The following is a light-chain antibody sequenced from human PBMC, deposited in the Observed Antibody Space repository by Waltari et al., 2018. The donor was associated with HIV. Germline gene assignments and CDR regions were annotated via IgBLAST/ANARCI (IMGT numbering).Light chain of an antibody. V-gene: IGKV4-1*01. CDR3: QQYHTTPYN. Sequence: DIAMTQSPDSLAVSLGERATINCKSSQSLLYKSTNKHYLAWYQQTPGQPPKLLIYWASTRESGVPDRFSGSGAGTDFTLTISSLQAEDVAIYYGQQYHTTPYNFGQGTKLEIK. CDR1: QSLLYKSTNKHY. J-gene: IGKJ2*01. CDR2: WAS.